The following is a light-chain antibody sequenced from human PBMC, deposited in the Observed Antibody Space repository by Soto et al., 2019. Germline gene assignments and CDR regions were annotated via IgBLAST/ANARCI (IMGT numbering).Light chain of an antibody. CDR1: QSISTR. J-gene: IGKJ1*01. Sequence: DIQMTQSPSTLSASVGDRVTITCRARQSISTRLAWYQQKPGRAPNLLIYKASDLKTGVPSRFSGSGSGTEFTLSITTLQPDDFATYYCQHSGTFGQGTKVEIK. CDR2: KAS. CDR3: QHSGT. V-gene: IGKV1-5*03.